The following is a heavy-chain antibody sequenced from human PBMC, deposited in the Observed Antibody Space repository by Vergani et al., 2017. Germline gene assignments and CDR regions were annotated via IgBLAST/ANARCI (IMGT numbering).Heavy chain of an antibody. Sequence: QLLESGGGLIQPGGSLRLSCAASGFTFNSYAMTWVRQAPGKGLEWVAVISYDGSNKYYADSVKGRFTISRDNSKNTLYLQMNSLRAEDTAVYYCARDSRDGYKDYYYYMDVWGKGTTVTVSS. V-gene: IGHV3-30-3*01. CDR1: GFTFNSYA. D-gene: IGHD5-24*01. CDR3: ARDSRDGYKDYYYYMDV. CDR2: ISYDGSNK. J-gene: IGHJ6*03.